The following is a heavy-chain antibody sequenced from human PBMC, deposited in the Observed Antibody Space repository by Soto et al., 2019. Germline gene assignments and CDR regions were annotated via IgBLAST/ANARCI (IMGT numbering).Heavy chain of an antibody. CDR2: IERDDDDK. J-gene: IGHJ6*02. CDR3: ARSIRGPRKFNGMDV. Sequence: PTLVNPTETLTLTCTFSGFSITSPGMSVSWIRQPPGRALEWLALIERDDDDKYYSTSLKTRLTISKDTRKNQVVLTMANMDPADTATYYCARSIRGPRKFNGMDVWGQGTTVTVSS. V-gene: IGHV2-70*13. CDR1: GFSITSPGMS. D-gene: IGHD1-20*01.